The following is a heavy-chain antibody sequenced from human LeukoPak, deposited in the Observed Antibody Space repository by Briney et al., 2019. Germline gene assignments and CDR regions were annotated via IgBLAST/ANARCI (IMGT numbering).Heavy chain of an antibody. V-gene: IGHV1-46*01. CDR1: GYTFTPYY. CDR3: ARDSGSGPKPRYYFDY. J-gene: IGHJ4*02. Sequence: ASVKVSCKASGYTFTPYYMHWVRQAPGQGLEWMGSIHPSGGNTNYAQKFQGRITMTRDMSTSTVYMELSSLRSDDTAVYYCARDSGSGPKPRYYFDYWGQGTLVTVSS. D-gene: IGHD6-6*01. CDR2: IHPSGGNT.